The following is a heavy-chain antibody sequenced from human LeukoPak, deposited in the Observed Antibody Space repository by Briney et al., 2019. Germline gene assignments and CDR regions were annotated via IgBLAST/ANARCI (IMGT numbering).Heavy chain of an antibody. V-gene: IGHV3-30-3*01. Sequence: PGGSLRLSCAASGFTFSSYAMHWVRQAPGKGLEWVAVISYDGSNKYYADSVKGRFTISRDNSKNTLYLQMNSLRAEDTAVYYCAKDRSDTSMVYNFDYWGQGTLVTVSS. D-gene: IGHD5-18*01. J-gene: IGHJ4*02. CDR3: AKDRSDTSMVYNFDY. CDR2: ISYDGSNK. CDR1: GFTFSSYA.